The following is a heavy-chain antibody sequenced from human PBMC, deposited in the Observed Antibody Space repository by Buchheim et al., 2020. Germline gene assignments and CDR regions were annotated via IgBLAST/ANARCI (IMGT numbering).Heavy chain of an antibody. Sequence: EVQLVDSGGDLVQPGGSLRLSCAASGFTFSDYWMTWVRQAPGKGLEWVANIKEDGSEIYYVDSVKGRFTISRDNDKNSLYLQMNSLRAEDTAVYYCARDSQRYCSGGSCYYGEPYFDYWGQGTL. CDR3: ARDSQRYCSGGSCYYGEPYFDY. CDR1: GFTFSDYW. V-gene: IGHV3-7*01. D-gene: IGHD2-15*01. J-gene: IGHJ4*02. CDR2: IKEDGSEI.